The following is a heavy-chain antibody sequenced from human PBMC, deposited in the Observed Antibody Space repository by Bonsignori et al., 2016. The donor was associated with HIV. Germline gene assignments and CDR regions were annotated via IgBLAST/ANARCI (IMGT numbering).Heavy chain of an antibody. V-gene: IGHV3-7*03. CDR3: ARALPMVSDY. Sequence: WIRQPPGKGLEWVANIKQDGSEKYYVDSVKGRFTISRDNAKNSLYLQMNSLRAEDTAVYYCARALPMVSDYWGQGTLVTVSS. J-gene: IGHJ4*02. D-gene: IGHD2-8*01. CDR2: IKQDGSEK.